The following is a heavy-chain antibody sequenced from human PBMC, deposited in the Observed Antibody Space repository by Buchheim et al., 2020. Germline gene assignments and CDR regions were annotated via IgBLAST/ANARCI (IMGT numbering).Heavy chain of an antibody. V-gene: IGHV3-30*04. CDR1: GFTFSSYA. CDR3: AREGGVVAPFDY. Sequence: QVQLVESGGGVVQPGRSLRLSCAASGFTFSSYAMHWVRQAPGKGLEWVAVISYDGSNKYYADSVKGRFTISRDNSKNKRYLQMNSLRAEDTAVYYCAREGGVVAPFDYWGQGTL. J-gene: IGHJ4*02. CDR2: ISYDGSNK. D-gene: IGHD3-22*01.